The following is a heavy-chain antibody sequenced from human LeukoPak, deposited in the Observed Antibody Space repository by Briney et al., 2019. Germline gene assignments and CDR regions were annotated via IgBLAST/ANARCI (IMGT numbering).Heavy chain of an antibody. J-gene: IGHJ4*02. D-gene: IGHD3-16*01. V-gene: IGHV4-61*02. CDR3: ARGGEYRVDY. CDR2: IYTSGST. Sequence: SQTLSLTCTVSGGSISSGGYYWSWIRQPAGKGLEWIGRIYTSGSTNYNPSLKSRVTMSVDTSKNQFSLKLSSVTAADTAVYYCARGGEYRVDYWGQGTLVTVSS. CDR1: GGSISSGGYY.